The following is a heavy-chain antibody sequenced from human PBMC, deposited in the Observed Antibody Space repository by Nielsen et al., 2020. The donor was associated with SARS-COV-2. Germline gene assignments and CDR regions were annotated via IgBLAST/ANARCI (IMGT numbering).Heavy chain of an antibody. J-gene: IGHJ4*02. CDR3: ARDSWDSLRYFGH. D-gene: IGHD3-22*01. Sequence: GESLKISCAVSGFIFTDFSMNWVRQAPGKGLEWVSYISLTSTTTYYADSVKGRFTVSRDNAKTSLSLQMNSLRSDDTAVYYCARDSWDSLRYFGHWGQGAQVTVSS. V-gene: IGHV3-48*01. CDR1: GFIFTDFS. CDR2: ISLTSTTT.